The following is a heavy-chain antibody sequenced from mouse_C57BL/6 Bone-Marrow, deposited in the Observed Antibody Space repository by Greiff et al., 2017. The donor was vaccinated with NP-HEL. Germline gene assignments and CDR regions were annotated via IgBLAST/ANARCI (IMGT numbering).Heavy chain of an antibody. V-gene: IGHV1-18*01. J-gene: IGHJ4*01. D-gene: IGHD1-1*01. CDR3: ARRGNITTVVATDYYAMDY. CDR1: GYTFTDYN. CDR2: INPNNGGT. Sequence: EVQLQQSGPELVKPGASVKIPCKASGYTFTDYNMDWVKQSHGKSLEWIGDINPNNGGTIYNQKFKGKATLTVDKSSSTAYMELRSLTSEDTAVYYCARRGNITTVVATDYYAMDYWGQGTSVTVSS.